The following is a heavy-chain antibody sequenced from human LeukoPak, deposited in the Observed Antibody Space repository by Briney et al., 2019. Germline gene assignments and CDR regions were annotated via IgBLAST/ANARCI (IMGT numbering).Heavy chain of an antibody. D-gene: IGHD4-17*01. CDR1: GFTFNTYY. CDR2: INSDRRTT. Sequence: AVSLTLYCAASGFTFNTYYMHWLPKAPGKGLVWGTRINSDRRTTSHAVSVKGRFTIYRDNAKNTLYLQKDSLRAGDTAGYFCARGVHYGSDYWGQGTLVTVPS. V-gene: IGHV3-74*01. CDR3: ARGVHYGSDY. J-gene: IGHJ4*02.